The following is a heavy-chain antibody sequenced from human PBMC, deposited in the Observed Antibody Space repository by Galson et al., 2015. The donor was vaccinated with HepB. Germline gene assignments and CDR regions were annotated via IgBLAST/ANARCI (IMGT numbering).Heavy chain of an antibody. CDR2: ISYDGSNK. V-gene: IGHV3-30*18. D-gene: IGHD3-3*02. CDR1: GFTFSSYG. Sequence: SLRLSCAASGFTFSSYGMHWVRQAPGKGLEWVAVISYDGSNKYYADSVKGRFTISRDNSKNTLYLQMNSLRAEDTAVYYCAKERRHFYYGMDVWGQGTTVTVSS. J-gene: IGHJ6*02. CDR3: AKERRHFYYGMDV.